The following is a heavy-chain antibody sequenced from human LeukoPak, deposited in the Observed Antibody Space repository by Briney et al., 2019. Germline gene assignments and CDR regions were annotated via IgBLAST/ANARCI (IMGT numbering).Heavy chain of an antibody. CDR3: ARQLVDSSGYYYTTTFDY. Sequence: ASVKVSCKASGYTFTSYYMHWVRQAPGQGLEWMGWINTNTGNPTYAQGFTGRFVFSLDTSVSTAYLQISSLKAEDTAMYYCARQLVDSSGYYYTTTFDYWGQGTLVTVSS. D-gene: IGHD3-22*01. V-gene: IGHV7-4-1*02. J-gene: IGHJ4*02. CDR1: GYTFTSYY. CDR2: INTNTGNP.